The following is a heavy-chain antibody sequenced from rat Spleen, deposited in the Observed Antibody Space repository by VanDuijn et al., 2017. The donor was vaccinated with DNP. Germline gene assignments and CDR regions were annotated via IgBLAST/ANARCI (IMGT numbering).Heavy chain of an antibody. D-gene: IGHD4-3*01. CDR2: IGSAAYAP. Sequence: EVQLVESGGGLVQPGRSLKLSCAASGFTFSAYYMAWVRQAPAKGLEWVAYIGSAAYAPYYGDSVKDRFTISRDNAKSTLYLQMNSLRSEDMATYYCVRWNSGHFDYWGQGVMVTVSS. J-gene: IGHJ2*01. V-gene: IGHV5-22*01. CDR1: GFTFSAYY. CDR3: VRWNSGHFDY.